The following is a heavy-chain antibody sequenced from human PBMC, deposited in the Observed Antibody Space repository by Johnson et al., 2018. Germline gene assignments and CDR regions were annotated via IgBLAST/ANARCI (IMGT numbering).Heavy chain of an antibody. Sequence: QVQLVQSGGGVVQPGRSLRLSCVASGFTFSSYGMHWVRQAPGKGLEWVAVMSYDGSYKYYADSVKGRFNISRDNSKNTLYLQMNSLRAEDTAVYYCATSTYYYYYGMDVWGQGTTVTVSS. J-gene: IGHJ6*02. V-gene: IGHV3-30*03. D-gene: IGHD1-1*01. CDR1: GFTFSSYG. CDR2: MSYDGSYK. CDR3: ATSTYYYYYGMDV.